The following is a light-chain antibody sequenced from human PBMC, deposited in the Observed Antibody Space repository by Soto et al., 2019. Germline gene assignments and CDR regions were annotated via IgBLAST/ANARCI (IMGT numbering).Light chain of an antibody. Sequence: EIVLTQSPGTLSLSPGERATLSCRASQSVSSSYLAWYQKKPGQAPRLLIYGVSNRATGIPDRFSGSGSGTDFTLIISRLEPEDFAVYYCQQYGASPPWTFGQGTKVDI. V-gene: IGKV3-20*01. J-gene: IGKJ1*01. CDR2: GVS. CDR1: QSVSSSY. CDR3: QQYGASPPWT.